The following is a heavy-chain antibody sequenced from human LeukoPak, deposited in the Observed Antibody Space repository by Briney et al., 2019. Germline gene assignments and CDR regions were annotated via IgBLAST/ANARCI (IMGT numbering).Heavy chain of an antibody. V-gene: IGHV5-51*01. J-gene: IGHJ4*02. Sequence: GESMKISCQGSGYTFTTYWIAWVRQMPGKGLEWMGIIYPGDSKTRYSPSFQGQVTISADKSTSTAYLQWSSLKASDTAIFYCASLGLPGTTLYYFDNWGQGTLVTVSS. CDR2: IYPGDSKT. D-gene: IGHD1-20*01. CDR1: GYTFTTYW. CDR3: ASLGLPGTTLYYFDN.